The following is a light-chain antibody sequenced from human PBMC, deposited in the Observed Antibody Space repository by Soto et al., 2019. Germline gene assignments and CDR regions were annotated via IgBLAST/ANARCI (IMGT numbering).Light chain of an antibody. CDR3: QQYNNWPPIT. Sequence: VLPQSPATLSVSPGETSTLSCRASHGISSHLAWYQQRPGQPPRLLIYGASTRATGVPARFSGSGSGTEFTLTISSLQSEDFGVFFCQQYNNWPPITFGQGTRLEI. CDR1: HGISSH. V-gene: IGKV3-15*01. CDR2: GAS. J-gene: IGKJ5*01.